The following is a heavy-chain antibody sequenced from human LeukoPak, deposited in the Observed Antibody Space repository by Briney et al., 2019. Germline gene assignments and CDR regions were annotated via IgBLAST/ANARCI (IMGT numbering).Heavy chain of an antibody. Sequence: PSETLSLTCTVSGGSISSGNYYWSWIRQPAGKGLEWIGRIYRSGSTNYNPSLKSRVTISVDTSKNQFSLKLSSVTAADTAVYYCARRSRRVRGATTYNWFDPWGQGTLVTVSS. CDR1: GGSISSGNYY. J-gene: IGHJ5*02. CDR3: ARRSRRVRGATTYNWFDP. V-gene: IGHV4-61*02. CDR2: IYRSGST. D-gene: IGHD3-10*01.